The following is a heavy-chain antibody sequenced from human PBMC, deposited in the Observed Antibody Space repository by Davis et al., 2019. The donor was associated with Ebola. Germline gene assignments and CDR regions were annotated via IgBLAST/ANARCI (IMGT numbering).Heavy chain of an antibody. Sequence: GGSLRLSCSASGFSFSSYGMHWVRQAPGKGLQWVALISYDGGNVDYADFVKGRFTISRDNLKNTLYLQMKGLRAEDTARYYCAKVKDRGQWLANYYFDYWGQGTLVAVSS. CDR3: AKVKDRGQWLANYYFDY. V-gene: IGHV3-30*18. J-gene: IGHJ4*02. D-gene: IGHD6-19*01. CDR1: GFSFSSYG. CDR2: ISYDGGNV.